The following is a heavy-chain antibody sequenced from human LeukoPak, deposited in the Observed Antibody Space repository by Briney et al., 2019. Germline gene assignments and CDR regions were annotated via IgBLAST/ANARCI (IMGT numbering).Heavy chain of an antibody. V-gene: IGHV4-30-4*01. J-gene: IGHJ4*02. CDR1: GGSISSGDYY. CDR3: ARIGGYDFVDY. Sequence: SETLSLTCTVSGGSISSGDYYWSWIRQPPGKGLEWIGYIYYSGSTYYNPSLKSRVTISVDTSKNQFSLKLSSVTAADTAVYYCARIGGYDFVDYWGQGTLVTVSS. D-gene: IGHD5-12*01. CDR2: IYYSGST.